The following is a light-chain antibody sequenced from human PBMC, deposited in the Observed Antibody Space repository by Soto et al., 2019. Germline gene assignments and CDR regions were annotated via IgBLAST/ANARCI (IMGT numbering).Light chain of an antibody. V-gene: IGKV1-5*01. CDR3: QQYNSYWT. Sequence: DMQMTQSPSTLSGSVGERVTITCRASQTISSWLAWYQQKPGKAPKLLIYAASSLQSGVPSRFSGSGSGTEFTLTISSLQPDDFATYYCQQYNSYWTIGQGTKVDIK. CDR2: AAS. J-gene: IGKJ1*01. CDR1: QTISSW.